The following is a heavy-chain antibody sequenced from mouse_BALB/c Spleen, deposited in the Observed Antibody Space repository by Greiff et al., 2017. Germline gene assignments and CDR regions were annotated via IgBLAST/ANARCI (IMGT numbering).Heavy chain of an antibody. Sequence: EVKLVESGPGLVKPSQSLSLTCTVTGYSITSDYAWNWLRPFPGNKLEWMGYISYSGSTSYNPSLKSRISITRDTSKNQFFLQLNSVTTEDTATYYCARGYYEYDGDAMDYWGQGTSVTVSA. CDR2: ISYSGST. J-gene: IGHJ4*01. D-gene: IGHD2-4*01. CDR1: GYSITSDYA. V-gene: IGHV3-2*02. CDR3: ARGYYEYDGDAMDY.